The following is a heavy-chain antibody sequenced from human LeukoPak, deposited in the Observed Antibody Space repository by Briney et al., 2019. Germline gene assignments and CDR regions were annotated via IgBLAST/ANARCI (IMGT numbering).Heavy chain of an antibody. Sequence: SETLSLTCAVYGGSFSGYYWIWIRQPPGKGLEWIGEINHSGSTNYNPSLKSRVTISVDTSKNQFSLKLSSVTAADTAVYYCARGYQRWGLSPISYWGQGTLVTVSS. D-gene: IGHD2-21*01. CDR1: GGSFSGYY. V-gene: IGHV4-34*01. CDR2: INHSGST. J-gene: IGHJ4*02. CDR3: ARGYQRWGLSPISY.